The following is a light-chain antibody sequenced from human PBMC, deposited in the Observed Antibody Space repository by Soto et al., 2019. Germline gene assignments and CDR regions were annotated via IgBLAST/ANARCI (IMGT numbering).Light chain of an antibody. CDR1: QSISSY. CDR2: AAS. CDR3: QQSYSTPIT. J-gene: IGKJ5*01. Sequence: VHMTLSPSSLSASVGYRVTITCRASQSISSYLNWYQQKLGKAPKLLIYAASSLQSGVPSRFSGSGSGTDFNLTISSLQTEDFATYYCQQSYSTPITFGQGTRLEIK. V-gene: IGKV1-39*01.